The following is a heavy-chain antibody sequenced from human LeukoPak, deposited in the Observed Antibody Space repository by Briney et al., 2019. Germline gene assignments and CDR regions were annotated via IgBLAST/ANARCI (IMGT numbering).Heavy chain of an antibody. CDR1: GFTVSSNY. J-gene: IGHJ4*02. CDR3: ARAGYSSSPFDY. D-gene: IGHD6-13*01. Sequence: PGGSLRLSCAASGFTVSSNYMSWVRQAPGKGLEWVSVIYSGGSTYYADFVKGRFTISRDNSKNTLYLQMNSLRAEDTAVYYCARAGYSSSPFDYWGQGTLVTVSS. CDR2: IYSGGST. V-gene: IGHV3-66*01.